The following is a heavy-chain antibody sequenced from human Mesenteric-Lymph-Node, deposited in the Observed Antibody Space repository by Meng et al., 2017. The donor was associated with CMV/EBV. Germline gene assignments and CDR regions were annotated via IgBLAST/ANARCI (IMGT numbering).Heavy chain of an antibody. D-gene: IGHD6-13*01. CDR3: AKDAERASGTLDY. V-gene: IGHV3-30*02. CDR2: IRYDGSNR. Sequence: TSGFTLRSYGMHWVRQAPGKGLEWVAFIRYDGSNRNYADSVKGRFTISRDNAKNTLFLQMSSLRSDDTAVYFCAKDAERASGTLDYWGQGSLVTVSS. CDR1: GFTLRSYG. J-gene: IGHJ4*02.